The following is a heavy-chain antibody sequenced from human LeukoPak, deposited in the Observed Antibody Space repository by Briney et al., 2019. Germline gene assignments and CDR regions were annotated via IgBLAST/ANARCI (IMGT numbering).Heavy chain of an antibody. V-gene: IGHV3-30*03. CDR2: ISYDGSNK. CDR3: ARDPGYSYGFVSYYYGMDV. J-gene: IGHJ6*02. Sequence: GRSLRLSCAASGFTFSSYGMHWVRQAPGKGLEWVADISYDGSNKYYADSVKGRFTISRDNSKNTLYLQMNSLRAEDTAVYYCARDPGYSYGFVSYYYGMDVWGQGTTVTVSS. CDR1: GFTFSSYG. D-gene: IGHD5-18*01.